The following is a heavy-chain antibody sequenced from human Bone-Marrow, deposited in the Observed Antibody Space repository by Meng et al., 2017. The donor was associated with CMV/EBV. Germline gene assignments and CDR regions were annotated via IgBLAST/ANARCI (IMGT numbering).Heavy chain of an antibody. CDR3: AIGRYCSGGSCYSEDY. J-gene: IGHJ4*02. V-gene: IGHV4-34*01. CDR2: INHRASP. Sequence: SQTLSLTCAVYGGSFSNYYWSWIRQSPGKGLEWIGEINHRASPNYNPSLKSRVTISGDTSKNQFSLRLTSVTAADTAVYYCAIGRYCSGGSCYSEDYWGQGTLVTSPQ. D-gene: IGHD2-15*01. CDR1: GGSFSNYY.